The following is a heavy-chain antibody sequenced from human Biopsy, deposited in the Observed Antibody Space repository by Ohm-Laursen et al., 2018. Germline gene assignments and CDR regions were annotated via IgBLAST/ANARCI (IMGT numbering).Heavy chain of an antibody. V-gene: IGHV3-9*01. CDR1: GFTFQDHA. D-gene: IGHD2-21*01. CDR3: ARLGELHGLWYFDF. J-gene: IGHJ4*02. Sequence: SLRLSCTASGFTFQDHAMHWVRQAPGKGLEWVSVISWNSGSINYAVSVQGRFTISRDNAKNSLYLQMNSLRVEDTALYFCARLGELHGLWYFDFWGQGALVTVSS. CDR2: ISWNSGSI.